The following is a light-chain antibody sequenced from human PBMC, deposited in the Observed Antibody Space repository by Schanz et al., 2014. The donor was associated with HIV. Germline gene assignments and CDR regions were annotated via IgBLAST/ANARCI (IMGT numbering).Light chain of an antibody. J-gene: IGLJ2*01. CDR2: GNN. V-gene: IGLV1-40*01. CDR3: QSYDSSLSGSVV. CDR1: RANIGAGYE. Sequence: QSVLTQPPSVSGAPGQRVTISCTGSRANIGAGYEAHWYQLLPGTAPKLLIYGNNNRPSGVPDRFSGSKSGTSASLAITGLQAEDEADYYCQSYDSSLSGSVVFGGGTKLTVL.